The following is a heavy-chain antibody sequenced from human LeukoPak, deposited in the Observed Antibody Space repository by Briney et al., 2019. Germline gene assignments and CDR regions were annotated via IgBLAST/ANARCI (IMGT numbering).Heavy chain of an antibody. J-gene: IGHJ4*02. V-gene: IGHV3-23*01. CDR1: GFISSSYA. CDR3: AKHLQTVTTYRRGFDY. CDR2: ISGSDSST. D-gene: IGHD4-17*01. Sequence: PGGSLRLSCAASGFISSSYAMSWVRQAPGKGLEWVSAISGSDSSTYYADSVKGRFTISRDNSKNTLYLQINSLRAEDTAVYYCAKHLQTVTTYRRGFDYWGQGTLVTVSS.